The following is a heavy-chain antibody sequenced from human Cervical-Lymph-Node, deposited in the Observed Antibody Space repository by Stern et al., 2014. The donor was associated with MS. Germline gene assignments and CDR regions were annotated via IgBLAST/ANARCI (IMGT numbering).Heavy chain of an antibody. J-gene: IGHJ4*02. Sequence: VQLVQSGGGVVQPGKSLRLSCVGSGFSFRGYGMHWVRQAPGKGLEWLAAMAHDGSNRQYADSVKGRFIISRDNSKNTAYLQLDSLRPEDTAVYYCAKDNFYYGSGDYNRFDYWGQGTLVTVSS. CDR2: MAHDGSNR. V-gene: IGHV3-30*18. CDR3: AKDNFYYGSGDYNRFDY. D-gene: IGHD3-10*01. CDR1: GFSFRGYG.